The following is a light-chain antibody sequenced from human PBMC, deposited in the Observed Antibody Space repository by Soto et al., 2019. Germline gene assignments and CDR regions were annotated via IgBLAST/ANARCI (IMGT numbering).Light chain of an antibody. CDR3: QSRSNSLLTCT. Sequence: QSRAILSKNKRERTTLSSRVSHSVRSNLAWYQRRPGQATRLLIYGASTRATGIPARFSGSGSGTDFTLTISSLVLEDFAVYYYQSRSNSLLTCTFGHRSKADIK. CDR2: GAS. CDR1: HSVRSN. J-gene: IGKJ1*01. V-gene: IGKV3-11*01.